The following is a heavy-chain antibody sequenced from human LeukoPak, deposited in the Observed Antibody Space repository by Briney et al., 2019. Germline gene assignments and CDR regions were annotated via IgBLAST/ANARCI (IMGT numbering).Heavy chain of an antibody. Sequence: SVKVSCKASGGTFSSYAISWVQQAPGQGLEWMGGIIPIFGTANYAQKFQGRVTITTDESTSTAYMELSSLRSEDTAVYYCARGYYDSSGYLKLDYWGQGTLVTVSS. V-gene: IGHV1-69*05. CDR1: GGTFSSYA. CDR3: ARGYYDSSGYLKLDY. CDR2: IIPIFGTA. D-gene: IGHD3-22*01. J-gene: IGHJ4*02.